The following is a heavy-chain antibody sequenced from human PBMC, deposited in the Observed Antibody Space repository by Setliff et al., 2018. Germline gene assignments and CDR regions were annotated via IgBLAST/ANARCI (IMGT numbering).Heavy chain of an antibody. D-gene: IGHD6-13*01. CDR1: GYTLSRHY. V-gene: IGHV1-46*01. CDR3: ARGGLAAANKKGVFEY. Sequence: ASVKVSCKATGYTLSRHYMHWVRQAPGQGLEWMGIINPGGGSASIVQKFQDRVTMTRDTSTNTVYMEVSSLTSDDSAVYYCARGGLAAANKKGVFEYWGQGTLVTVSS. CDR2: INPGGGSA. J-gene: IGHJ4*02.